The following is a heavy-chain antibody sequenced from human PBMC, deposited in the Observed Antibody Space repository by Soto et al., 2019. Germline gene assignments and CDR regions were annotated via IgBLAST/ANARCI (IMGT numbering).Heavy chain of an antibody. J-gene: IGHJ3*02. Sequence: QVQLVQSGAEVKKPGASVKVSCKASGFTFTTYYIHWVRQAPGQGLEWMGMITPSGRRTSYAQKCQGRVTMTGDTSTSTVYMELSSLTSEDTAVYYCAREHVRGVVTSNDAFDIWGQGTLVTVSS. V-gene: IGHV1-46*01. CDR1: GFTFTTYY. CDR3: AREHVRGVVTSNDAFDI. D-gene: IGHD2-21*02. CDR2: ITPSGRRT.